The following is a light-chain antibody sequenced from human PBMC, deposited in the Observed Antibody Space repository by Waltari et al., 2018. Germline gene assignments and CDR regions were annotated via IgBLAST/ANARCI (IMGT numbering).Light chain of an antibody. CDR2: WAS. CDR1: QSVLYSSDNKNY. Sequence: DIVMTQSPDSLAVSLGERATINCKSSQSVLYSSDNKNYLAWYQQKPGQPPKLLFYWASTRETGVPDRFSGSGSGTYFTLTISSLQAEDVAVYYCQQHYTTPFTFGPGTTVDIK. CDR3: QQHYTTPFT. V-gene: IGKV4-1*01. J-gene: IGKJ3*01.